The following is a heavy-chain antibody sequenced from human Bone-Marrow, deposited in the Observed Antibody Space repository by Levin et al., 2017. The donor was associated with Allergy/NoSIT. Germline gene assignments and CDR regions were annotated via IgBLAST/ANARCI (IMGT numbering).Heavy chain of an antibody. Sequence: GESLKISCEASGLSVRNNYMSWVRQAPGKGLECVSIVYSSGSTHYADSVKGRFTISRDNSKTTLYLQMKNLRAEDTAVYYCARQYCGGDCYSMVWWEDSPTGGAFDIWGQGTKVTVSS. J-gene: IGHJ3*02. D-gene: IGHD2-21*02. CDR3: ARQYCGGDCYSMVWWEDSPTGGAFDI. V-gene: IGHV3-66*04. CDR1: GLSVRNNY. CDR2: VYSSGST.